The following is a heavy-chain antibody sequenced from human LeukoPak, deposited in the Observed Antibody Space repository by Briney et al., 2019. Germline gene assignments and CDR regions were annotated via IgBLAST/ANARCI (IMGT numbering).Heavy chain of an antibody. Sequence: GGSLRLSCAASGFTFSSYWKSWVRQVPGKGLELVANIKQDGSEKYYVDSVKGRFTISRDNAKNSLYLQMNSLRAEDTAVYYCAPNSWSGYNLFDYWGQGTLVTVSS. CDR1: GFTFSSYW. V-gene: IGHV3-7*01. J-gene: IGHJ4*02. CDR2: IKQDGSEK. CDR3: APNSWSGYNLFDY. D-gene: IGHD3-3*01.